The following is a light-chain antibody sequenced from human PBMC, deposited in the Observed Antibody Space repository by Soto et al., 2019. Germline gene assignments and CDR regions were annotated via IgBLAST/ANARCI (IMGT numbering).Light chain of an antibody. CDR1: SSDVGDYNY. CDR2: DVS. J-gene: IGLJ3*02. CDR3: SSYVSNSIFV. Sequence: QSALTQPASVSGSPGQSITISCTGTSSDVGDYNYVSWYQQHPGKAPKLMIYDVSHRLSGVSNRFSGSKSGNTASLTISGLQDEDEADYYCSSYVSNSIFVFGGGTKLTVL. V-gene: IGLV2-14*01.